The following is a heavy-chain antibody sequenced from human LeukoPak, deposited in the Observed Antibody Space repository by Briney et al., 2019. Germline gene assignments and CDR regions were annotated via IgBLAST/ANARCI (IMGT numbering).Heavy chain of an antibody. J-gene: IGHJ3*02. Sequence: PGGSLRLSCAASGLTFSSYWMHWVRQAPGKGLVCVSRINRDGSTTTYADSVKGRFTVSRDNAKNTLYLQMNSLRAEDTAVYYCATGHSSGWYMDFDIWGQGTMVTVSS. CDR2: INRDGSTT. D-gene: IGHD6-19*01. CDR1: GLTFSSYW. V-gene: IGHV3-74*03. CDR3: ATGHSSGWYMDFDI.